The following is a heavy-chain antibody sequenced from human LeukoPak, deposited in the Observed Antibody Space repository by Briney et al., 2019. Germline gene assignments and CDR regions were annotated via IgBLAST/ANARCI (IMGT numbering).Heavy chain of an antibody. V-gene: IGHV1-69*01. Sequence: SVKVSCKASGGTFSRHAITWVRQAPGQGLEWMGGIIPMFGTPNYAQKLQGRVTIAADEFTSTTSMELSSLRSDDTAVYYCARSIVGANSGAFDIWGQGTLVTVSS. J-gene: IGHJ3*02. CDR2: IIPMFGTP. D-gene: IGHD1-26*01. CDR1: GGTFSRHA. CDR3: ARSIVGANSGAFDI.